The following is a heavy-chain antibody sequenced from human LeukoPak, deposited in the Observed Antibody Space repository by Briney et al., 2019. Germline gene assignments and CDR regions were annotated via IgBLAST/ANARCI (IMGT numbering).Heavy chain of an antibody. J-gene: IGHJ6*02. V-gene: IGHV4-4*07. CDR1: GGSFSNYY. CDR2: IYTSGST. D-gene: IGHD1-14*01. CDR3: ARQPPQYYGMDV. Sequence: SETLSLTCTVSGGSFSNYYWSWIRQPAGKGLEWIGRIYTSGSTNYNPSVKSRVTMSVDTSNNQFSLKLTTVTAADTAVYYCARQPPQYYGMDVWGQGTTVTVSS.